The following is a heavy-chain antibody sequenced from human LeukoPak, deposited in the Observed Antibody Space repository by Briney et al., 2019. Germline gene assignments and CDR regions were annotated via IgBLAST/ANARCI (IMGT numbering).Heavy chain of an antibody. CDR1: GGSISSYY. Sequence: SETLSLTCTVSGGSISSYYWSWIRQPPGKGQEWIGYIYYSGSTNYSPSLRSRVTISVDTSNNQFSLKLSSVTAADTAVYYCARLKSRVYGMDVWGQGTTVTVSS. CDR3: ARLKSRVYGMDV. D-gene: IGHD6-13*01. CDR2: IYYSGST. V-gene: IGHV4-59*01. J-gene: IGHJ6*02.